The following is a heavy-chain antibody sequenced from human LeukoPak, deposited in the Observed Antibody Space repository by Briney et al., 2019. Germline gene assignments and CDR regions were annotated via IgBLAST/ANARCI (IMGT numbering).Heavy chain of an antibody. D-gene: IGHD3-10*01. CDR3: ARDVSGSYYSLDY. CDR1: GYTFTRYY. J-gene: IGHJ4*02. Sequence: ASVKVSCKASGYTFTRYYMHWVRQAPGQGLEWMGIINPSGGSARYAQKFQGRVTMTRDTSTSTVYMELGSLRSEDTAVYYCARDVSGSYYSLDYWGQGTLVTVSS. V-gene: IGHV1-46*01. CDR2: INPSGGSA.